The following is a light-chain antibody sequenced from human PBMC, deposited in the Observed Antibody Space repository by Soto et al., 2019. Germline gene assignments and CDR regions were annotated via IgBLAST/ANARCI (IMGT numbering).Light chain of an antibody. CDR2: GGT. Sequence: QSALTQPASVSGSPGQSITISCTGTSSDVGSYNLVSWYQQLPGKAPKLMIFGGTKRASGVSSRFSGSKSGNTASLTISGLQAEDEADYYCCSYAGSSTLYVFGTGTKLTVL. V-gene: IGLV2-23*01. CDR3: CSYAGSSTLYV. J-gene: IGLJ1*01. CDR1: SSDVGSYNL.